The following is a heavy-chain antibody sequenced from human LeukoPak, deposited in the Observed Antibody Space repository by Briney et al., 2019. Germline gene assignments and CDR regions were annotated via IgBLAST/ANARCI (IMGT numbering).Heavy chain of an antibody. CDR2: IYYSGST. D-gene: IGHD6-25*01. V-gene: IGHV4-61*05. CDR1: GGSISSSSYY. J-gene: IGHJ6*03. CDR3: ARVDSSGCCYYYYMDV. Sequence: NSSETLSLTCTVSGGSISSSSYYWGWIRQPPGKGLEWIGYIYYSGSTNYNPSLKSRVTISVDKAKNQFSLKLSSVTAADTAVYYCARVDSSGCCYYYYMDVWGKGTTVTVSS.